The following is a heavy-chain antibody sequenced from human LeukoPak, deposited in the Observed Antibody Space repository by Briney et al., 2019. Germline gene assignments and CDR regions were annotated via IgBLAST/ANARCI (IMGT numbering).Heavy chain of an antibody. J-gene: IGHJ4*01. CDR1: GFTFSSYG. V-gene: IGHV3-23*01. D-gene: IGHD3-10*01. CDR3: AKDAVLLWFGELAAYFDY. CDR2: ISGSGGST. Sequence: GGTLRLSCAASGFTFSSYGMSWVRQAPGKGLEWVSAISGSGGSTYYADSVKGRFTISRDNSKNTLYLQMNSLRAEDTAVYYCAKDAVLLWFGELAAYFDYGGQEPWSPSPQ.